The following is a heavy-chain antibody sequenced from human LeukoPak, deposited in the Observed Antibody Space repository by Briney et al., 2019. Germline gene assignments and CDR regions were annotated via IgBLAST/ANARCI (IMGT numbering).Heavy chain of an antibody. CDR3: ARDRGSSGWYEFDY. D-gene: IGHD6-19*01. CDR1: GFTSGTYW. J-gene: IGHJ4*02. V-gene: IGHV3-7*01. CDR2: IKQDGSEK. Sequence: TGGSLRLSCAASGFTSGTYWMSWVRQAPGAGLEWVANIKQDGSEKYYVDSVRGRFTISRDNAKNSLYLQMNSLRAEDTAAYYCARDRGSSGWYEFDYWGQGTLVTVSS.